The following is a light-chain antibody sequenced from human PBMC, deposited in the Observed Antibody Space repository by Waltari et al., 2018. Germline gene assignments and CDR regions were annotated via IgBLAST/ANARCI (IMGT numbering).Light chain of an antibody. Sequence: QSALTQPASVSGSPGQSITISCTGTSSDVGFSDLVSWFQQPPGKAPTVMIYKVNNRPSGVSNRFSGSKSANTASLTISGLQAEDEADYYCSSYTRRSYWVFGGGTQLTVL. CDR1: SSDVGFSDL. CDR3: SSYTRRSYWV. J-gene: IGLJ3*02. CDR2: KVN. V-gene: IGLV2-14*01.